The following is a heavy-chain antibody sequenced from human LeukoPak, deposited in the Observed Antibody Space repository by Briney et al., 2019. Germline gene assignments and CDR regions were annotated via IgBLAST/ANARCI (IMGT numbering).Heavy chain of an antibody. J-gene: IGHJ4*02. CDR1: GFTFSSYS. CDR2: ISSSSSYI. V-gene: IGHV3-21*01. CDR3: ARAAGSRLDTAMVNGY. Sequence: PGGSLRLSCAASGFTFSSYSMNWVRQAPGKGLEWVSSISSSSSYIYYADSVKGRFTISRDNAKNSLYLQMNSLRAEDTAVYYCARAAGSRLDTAMVNGYWGQGTLVTVSS. D-gene: IGHD5-18*01.